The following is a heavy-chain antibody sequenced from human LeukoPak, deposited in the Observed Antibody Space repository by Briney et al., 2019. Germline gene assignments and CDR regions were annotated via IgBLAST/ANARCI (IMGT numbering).Heavy chain of an antibody. D-gene: IGHD6-19*01. Sequence: SVKVSCKASGGTFSSYAISWVRQAPGQGLEWMGRIIPIFGIASYAQKFQGRVTITADKSTSTAYMELSSLRSEDTAVYYCARRIAVAGTVWFDPWGQGTLVTVSS. CDR1: GGTFSSYA. V-gene: IGHV1-69*04. CDR2: IIPIFGIA. J-gene: IGHJ5*02. CDR3: ARRIAVAGTVWFDP.